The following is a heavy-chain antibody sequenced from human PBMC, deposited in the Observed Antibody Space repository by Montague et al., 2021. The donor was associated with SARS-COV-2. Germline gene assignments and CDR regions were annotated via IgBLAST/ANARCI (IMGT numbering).Heavy chain of an antibody. D-gene: IGHD3-10*01. J-gene: IGHJ3*02. Sequence: SRSISLDASGFTFNNYGIHWVRQAPGKGLEWVAVISYEGSQKFFTDSVKGRFVISRDSAQRTVYLQMNSLRVEDTAVYYCAKASQVFWLGQFARDAFDIWGQGTTVSVSS. CDR2: ISYEGSQK. V-gene: IGHV3-30*18. CDR1: GFTFNNYG. CDR3: AKASQVFWLGQFARDAFDI.